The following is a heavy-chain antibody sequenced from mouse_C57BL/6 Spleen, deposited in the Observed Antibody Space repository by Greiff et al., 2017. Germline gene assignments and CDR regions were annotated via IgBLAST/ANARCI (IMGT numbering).Heavy chain of an antibody. CDR2: IRSGGDYI. CDR3: TRDQGRGISYEEYFDV. J-gene: IGHJ1*03. CDR1: GFTFSSYA. V-gene: IGHV5-9-1*02. D-gene: IGHD1-1*01. Sequence: EVKLMESGEGLVKPGGSLKLSCAASGFTFSSYAMSWVRQTPEKRLEWVAYIRSGGDYIYYADTVKGRFTISRDNARNTLYLQMSMLKSEDTAMYYCTRDQGRGISYEEYFDVWGTGTTVTVSS.